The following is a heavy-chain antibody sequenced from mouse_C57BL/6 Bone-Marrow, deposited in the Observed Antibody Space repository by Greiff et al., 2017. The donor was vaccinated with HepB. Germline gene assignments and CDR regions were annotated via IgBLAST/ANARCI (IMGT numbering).Heavy chain of an antibody. CDR2: IYPRSGNT. V-gene: IGHV1-81*01. CDR3: ARDGYYWYFDV. Sequence: QVQLKESGAELARPGASVKLSCKASGYTFTSYGISWVKQRTGQGLEWIGEIYPRSGNTYYNEKFKGKATLTADKSSSTAYMELRSPTSEDSAVYFCARDGYYWYFDVWGTGTTVTVSS. J-gene: IGHJ1*03. CDR1: GYTFTSYG. D-gene: IGHD2-3*01.